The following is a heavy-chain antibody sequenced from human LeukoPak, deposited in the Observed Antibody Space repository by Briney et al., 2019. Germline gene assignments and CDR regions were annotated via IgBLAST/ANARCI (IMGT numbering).Heavy chain of an antibody. CDR2: IKQDGSEK. V-gene: IGHV3-7*01. Sequence: PGGSLRLSCAASGFTFSSYWMSWVRQAPGKGLEWVANIKQDGSEKYYVDSVKGRFTISRDNAKNSLYLQMNSLRAEDTAVYYCAREGYDFWSGYPRGAFDIWGQGTMVTVSS. CDR1: GFTFSSYW. J-gene: IGHJ3*02. CDR3: AREGYDFWSGYPRGAFDI. D-gene: IGHD3-3*01.